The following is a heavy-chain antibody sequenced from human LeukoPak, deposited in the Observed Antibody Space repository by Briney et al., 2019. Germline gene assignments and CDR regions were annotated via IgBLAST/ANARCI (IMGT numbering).Heavy chain of an antibody. Sequence: PSETLSVTCADYGGSYRDYNWTWIRQPPGKGLEWIGEINHRGSPHYNPSLKSRVTISVDKSKKHFSLKLSSVTAADTAVYYCVTYSSGFYIWGQGTVVTVSS. J-gene: IGHJ3*02. CDR1: GGSYRDYN. V-gene: IGHV4-34*01. CDR3: VTYSSGFYI. D-gene: IGHD6-13*01. CDR2: INHRGSP.